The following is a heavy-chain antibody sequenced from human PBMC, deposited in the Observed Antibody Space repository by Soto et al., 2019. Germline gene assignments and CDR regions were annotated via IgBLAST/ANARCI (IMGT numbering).Heavy chain of an antibody. Sequence: QVQLVQSGAEVKKPGASVKVSCKASGYTFTSYGISWVRQAPGQGLEWMGWISAYNGNTNYAQKLQGRGTMTTDTSTSTAYMELRSLRSDDTAVYYCARDRIRGYYDSSGTLDYWGQGTLVTVSS. J-gene: IGHJ4*02. D-gene: IGHD3-22*01. CDR3: ARDRIRGYYDSSGTLDY. CDR2: ISAYNGNT. CDR1: GYTFTSYG. V-gene: IGHV1-18*01.